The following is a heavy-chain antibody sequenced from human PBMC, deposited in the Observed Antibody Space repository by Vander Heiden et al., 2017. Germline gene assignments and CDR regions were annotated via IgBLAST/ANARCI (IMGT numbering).Heavy chain of an antibody. CDR2: IWYDGSNK. Sequence: QVQLVESGGGVVQPGRYLRLSCAASGFTFSSYGMHWVRQAPDKGLEWVAVIWYDGSNKYYADSVKGRFTISRDNSKNTLYLQMNSLRAEDTAVYYCARPQGATFFDYWGQGTLVTVSS. J-gene: IGHJ4*02. D-gene: IGHD1-26*01. CDR3: ARPQGATFFDY. V-gene: IGHV3-33*01. CDR1: GFTFSSYG.